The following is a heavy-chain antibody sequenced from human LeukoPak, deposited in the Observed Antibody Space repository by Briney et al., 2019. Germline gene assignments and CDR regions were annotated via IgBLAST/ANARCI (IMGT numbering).Heavy chain of an antibody. Sequence: GESLKISCKGSGYTFSSYWIAWVRQMPGKGLEWMGIIYPGDSDIRYSPSFQGQVTISADKSISTAYLQWSSLKASDTATYYCARQGSNGWYTHLQHWGQGTLVTVSS. V-gene: IGHV5-51*01. CDR2: IYPGDSDI. CDR1: GYTFSSYW. J-gene: IGHJ1*01. D-gene: IGHD6-19*01. CDR3: ARQGSNGWYTHLQH.